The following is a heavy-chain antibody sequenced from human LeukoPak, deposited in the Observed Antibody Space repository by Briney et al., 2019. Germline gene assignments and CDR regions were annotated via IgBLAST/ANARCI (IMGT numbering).Heavy chain of an antibody. D-gene: IGHD2-15*01. Sequence: GGSLRLSCAASGLTFSTYNMNWVRQDPGKGLQWVSSIDSSNSPIYYADSVKGRFTISSYNGKNSLYLQMNSLRDEDTAVYYCARDRCSGGSCYLDYWGQGTLVTVSS. CDR2: IDSSNSPI. CDR3: ARDRCSGGSCYLDY. J-gene: IGHJ4*02. CDR1: GLTFSTYN. V-gene: IGHV3-48*02.